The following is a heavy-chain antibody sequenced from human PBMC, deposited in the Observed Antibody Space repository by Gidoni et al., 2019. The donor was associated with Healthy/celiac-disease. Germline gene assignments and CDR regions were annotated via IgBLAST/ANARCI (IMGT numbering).Heavy chain of an antibody. CDR2: INHSGST. V-gene: IGHV4-34*01. CDR1: GGPFSGYY. CDR3: ARVGFRGTDY. Sequence: QVQLQQWGAGLVMPSENLSRTCAVYGGPFSGYYWSWIRQPPGKRLGWIGEINHSGSTNYNPSLKSRVTISVDTSKNQFSLKLSSVTDADTAVYYWARVGFRGTDYWGQGTLVTVSS. D-gene: IGHD1-1*01. J-gene: IGHJ4*02.